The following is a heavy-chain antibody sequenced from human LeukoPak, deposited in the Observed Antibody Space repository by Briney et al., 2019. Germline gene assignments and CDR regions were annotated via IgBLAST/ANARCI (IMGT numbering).Heavy chain of an antibody. D-gene: IGHD7-27*01. J-gene: IGHJ4*02. CDR3: AKDGNWARFED. V-gene: IGHV3-23*01. CDR1: GFTFSSYS. Sequence: GGSLRLSCVASGFTFSSYSMSWVRQTPGKGLEWVSAISGSGGSTYCADSGKGRFTISRDNSKNMVWLQINSPTAEDTATYYCAKDGNWARFEDWGQGTLVTVSS. CDR2: ISGSGGST.